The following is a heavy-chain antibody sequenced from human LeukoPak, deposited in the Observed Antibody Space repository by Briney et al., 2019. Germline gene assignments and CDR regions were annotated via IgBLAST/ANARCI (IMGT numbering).Heavy chain of an antibody. CDR2: MNPKSGST. J-gene: IGHJ2*01. D-gene: IGHD3-10*01. Sequence: ASVTVSCKTSGYTFTAHDIFWVRQAAGQGLEWMGWMNPKSGSTAYAQKVQGRVTFNRNTSITTAYLDLTNLRYEDTAMYYCARGRQMSINWYFDLWGRGTQVTVAS. CDR3: ARGRQMSINWYFDL. V-gene: IGHV1-8*03. CDR1: GYTFTAHD.